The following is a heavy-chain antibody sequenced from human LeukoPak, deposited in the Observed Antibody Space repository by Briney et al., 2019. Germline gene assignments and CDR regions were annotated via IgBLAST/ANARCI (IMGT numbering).Heavy chain of an antibody. CDR1: GYTFTSYG. V-gene: IGHV1-18*01. CDR2: ISAYNGNT. CDR3: AQSSGYPSYYYYGMDV. D-gene: IGHD3-22*01. Sequence: GASVKVSCKASGYTFTSYGISWVRQAPGQGLEWMGWISAYNGNTNYAQKLQGRVTMTTDTSTSTAYMELRSLRSDDTAVYYCAQSSGYPSYYYYGMDVWGQGTTVTVSS. J-gene: IGHJ6*02.